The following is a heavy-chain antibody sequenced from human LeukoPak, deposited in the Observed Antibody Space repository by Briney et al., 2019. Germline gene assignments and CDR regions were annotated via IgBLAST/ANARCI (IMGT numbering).Heavy chain of an antibody. J-gene: IGHJ4*02. Sequence: SETLSLTCTVSGGSNTSYYWSWLRQPPGKGLEWIGYVYYSGSTNYNPSLNSRVTISVDTSKNQFSLKLSSVTAADTAVYYCARVSLYYDILTGYYTPLFDYWGQGTLVTVSS. D-gene: IGHD3-9*01. CDR3: ARVSLYYDILTGYYTPLFDY. CDR1: GGSNTSYY. V-gene: IGHV4-59*08. CDR2: VYYSGST.